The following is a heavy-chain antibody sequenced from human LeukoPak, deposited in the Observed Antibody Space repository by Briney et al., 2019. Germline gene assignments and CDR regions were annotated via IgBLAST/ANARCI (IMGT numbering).Heavy chain of an antibody. D-gene: IGHD2-21*02. V-gene: IGHV3-23*01. CDR3: AHDIQAYCGGDCYGSAFDI. CDR1: GFTFSSYA. J-gene: IGHJ3*02. Sequence: QAGGSLRLSCAASGFTFSSYAMSWVRQAPGKGLEWVSAISGSGGSTYYADSVKGRFTISRDNSKNTLYLQMNSLRAEDTAVYYCAHDIQAYCGGDCYGSAFDIWGQGTMVTVSS. CDR2: ISGSGGST.